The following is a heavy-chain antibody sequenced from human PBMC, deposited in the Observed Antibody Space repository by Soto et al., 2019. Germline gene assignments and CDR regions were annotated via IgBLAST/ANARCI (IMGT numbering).Heavy chain of an antibody. Sequence: EVPLVESGGGLVQPGGSLRLSCAASGFTFSNYAVHWVRQAPGKGLEYVSAISGNGDSTYYANSVKGRFTISRDNSKNTLYLQMGSLRAEDMAVYYCARRGYGLYFDYWGQGTLVTVSS. V-gene: IGHV3-64*01. J-gene: IGHJ4*02. CDR1: GFTFSNYA. CDR3: ARRGYGLYFDY. CDR2: ISGNGDST. D-gene: IGHD3-10*01.